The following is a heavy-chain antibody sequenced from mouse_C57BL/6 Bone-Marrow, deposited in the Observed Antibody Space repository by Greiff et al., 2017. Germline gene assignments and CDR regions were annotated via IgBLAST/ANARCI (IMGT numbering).Heavy chain of an antibody. CDR3: ARNYGSSAPVAY. D-gene: IGHD1-1*01. J-gene: IGHJ3*01. CDR1: GYTFTSYW. Sequence: QVQLQQPGAELVKPGASVKMSCKASGYTFTSYWITWVKQRPGQGLEWIGDIYPGSGSTNYNEKFKSKATLTVDTSSSTAYMQLSSLTSEDSAVYYCARNYGSSAPVAYWGQGTLVTVSA. V-gene: IGHV1-55*01. CDR2: IYPGSGST.